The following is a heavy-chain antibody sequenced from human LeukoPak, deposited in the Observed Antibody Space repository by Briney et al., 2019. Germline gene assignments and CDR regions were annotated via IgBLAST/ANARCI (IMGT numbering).Heavy chain of an antibody. Sequence: GGSLRLPCAASGFTFSSYGMHWVRQAPGKGLEWVAVIWYDGTNKYYADSVKGRFTISRDNSKNTLFLQMNILRAEDTAVYYCARAAYDSSGYLTLWGQGTLVAVSS. CDR1: GFTFSSYG. D-gene: IGHD3-22*01. V-gene: IGHV3-33*01. CDR3: ARAAYDSSGYLTL. CDR2: IWYDGTNK. J-gene: IGHJ4*02.